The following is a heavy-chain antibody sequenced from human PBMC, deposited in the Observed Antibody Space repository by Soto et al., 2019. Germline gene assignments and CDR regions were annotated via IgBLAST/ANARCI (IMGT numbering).Heavy chain of an antibody. D-gene: IGHD1-26*01. CDR3: AHSASVPCCYYFDS. CDR1: GFSLSSIGVA. CDR2: LYWNDDR. V-gene: IGHV2-5*01. Sequence: QITLKESGPALVKPTQTLTLTCTFSGFSLSSIGVAVGWIRQPPGKALEWLALLYWNDDRRYSPSLKSRLTITKDTSKNQVVLKMTNMDPADTATYYCAHSASVPCCYYFDSWGQGTLVTVSS. J-gene: IGHJ4*02.